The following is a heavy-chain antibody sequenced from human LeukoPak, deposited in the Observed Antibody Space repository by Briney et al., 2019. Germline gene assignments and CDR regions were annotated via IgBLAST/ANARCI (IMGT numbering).Heavy chain of an antibody. CDR2: INPSGGST. D-gene: IGHD1-26*01. CDR1: GYSFISYY. Sequence: ASVKVSFKASGYSFISYYVHWVRQAPGQGLEWMGIINPSGGSTTYAQKFQGRVTMTRDTSTSTVYMELGSLTSEDTAVYYCARVVNDVGDSYFDYWGQGTLVTVSS. CDR3: ARVVNDVGDSYFDY. J-gene: IGHJ4*02. V-gene: IGHV1-46*01.